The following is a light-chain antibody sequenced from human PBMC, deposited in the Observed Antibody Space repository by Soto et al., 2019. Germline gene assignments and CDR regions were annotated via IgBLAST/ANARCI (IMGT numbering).Light chain of an antibody. V-gene: IGLV4-60*02. Sequence: QSVLTQSSSASASLESSVKLTCTLSRGHSSYIIEWHQQQPGKAPRYLMKLEGSGSYNKGSGVTDRFSGSSSRAYRYLTISTLPFEQEADYYCETGDSNPHTVFGGGTNLAVL. J-gene: IGLJ3*02. CDR2: LEGSGSY. CDR1: RGHSSYI. CDR3: ETGDSNPHTV.